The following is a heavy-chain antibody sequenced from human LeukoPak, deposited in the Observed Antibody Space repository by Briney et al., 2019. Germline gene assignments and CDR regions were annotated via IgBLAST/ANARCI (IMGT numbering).Heavy chain of an antibody. Sequence: ASVKVSCKASGYTFTSYGISWVRQAPGQGLEWMGWISAYNGNTNYAQKLQGRVTMTTDTSTSTVYMELSSLRSEDTAVYYCARPPYDILTGYQYNWFDPWGQGTLVTVSS. V-gene: IGHV1-18*01. CDR2: ISAYNGNT. CDR3: ARPPYDILTGYQYNWFDP. D-gene: IGHD3-9*01. CDR1: GYTFTSYG. J-gene: IGHJ5*02.